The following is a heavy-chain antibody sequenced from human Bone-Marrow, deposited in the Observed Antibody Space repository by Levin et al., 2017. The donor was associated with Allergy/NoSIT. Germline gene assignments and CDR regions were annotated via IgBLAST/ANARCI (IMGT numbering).Heavy chain of an antibody. CDR3: ARHRQWFSWFDP. J-gene: IGHJ5*02. Sequence: PGGSLRLSCKGIGYSFTSYWITWVRQMPGKGLEWVGMINPSDSYTEYSPSVRGHVTISVDKSVTTAYLEWSGLRASDTAMYYCARHRQWFSWFDPWGQGTLVTVSS. CDR2: INPSDSYT. V-gene: IGHV5-10-1*01. D-gene: IGHD2-8*01. CDR1: GYSFTSYW.